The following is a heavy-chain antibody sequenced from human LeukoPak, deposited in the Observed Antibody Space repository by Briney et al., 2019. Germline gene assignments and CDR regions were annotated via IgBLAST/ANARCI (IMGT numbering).Heavy chain of an antibody. Sequence: GGSLRLSCAASGFTFSSYATSWVRQAPGKGLEWVSAISGSGGSTYYADSVKGRFTISRDNSKNTLYLQMNSLRAEDTAVYYCAKSLGYYYWPYYFDYWGQGTLVTVSS. J-gene: IGHJ4*02. V-gene: IGHV3-23*01. D-gene: IGHD3-22*01. CDR1: GFTFSSYA. CDR2: ISGSGGST. CDR3: AKSLGYYYWPYYFDY.